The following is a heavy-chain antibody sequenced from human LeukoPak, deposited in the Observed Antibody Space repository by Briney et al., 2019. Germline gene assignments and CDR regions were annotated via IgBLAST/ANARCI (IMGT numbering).Heavy chain of an antibody. CDR2: ISGSGGST. CDR1: GFTFSSYG. V-gene: IGHV3-23*01. CDR3: AKGTHSGSYYKGIDY. Sequence: GGSLRLSCATSGFTFSSYGMSWVRQAPGKGLEWVSAISGSGGSTYYADSVKGRFTISRDNSKNTLYLQMNSLRAEDTAVYYCAKGTHSGSYYKGIDYWGQGTLVTVSS. J-gene: IGHJ4*02. D-gene: IGHD3-10*01.